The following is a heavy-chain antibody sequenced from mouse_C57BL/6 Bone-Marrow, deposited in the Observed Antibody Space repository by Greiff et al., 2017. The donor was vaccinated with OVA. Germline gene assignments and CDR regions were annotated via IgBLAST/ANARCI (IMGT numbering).Heavy chain of an antibody. CDR3: ARTYGSSCGFAY. D-gene: IGHD1-1*01. Sequence: EVQLQQSVAELVRPGASVKLSCTASGFNIKNTYMPWVKQRPEQGLEWIGRIDPANGNPKYAPKFQGKATLTADTSSNTAYLQLSSLTSEDTAIYYGARTYGSSCGFAYWGRGTLVTVSA. V-gene: IGHV14-3*01. J-gene: IGHJ3*01. CDR1: GFNIKNTY. CDR2: IDPANGNP.